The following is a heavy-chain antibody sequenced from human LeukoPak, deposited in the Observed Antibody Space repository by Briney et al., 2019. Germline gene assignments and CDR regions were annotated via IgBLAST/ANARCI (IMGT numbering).Heavy chain of an antibody. Sequence: GGSLRLSCAASGFTFSSYWMHWVRQAPGKGLVWVSRINSDGSSTSYADSVKGRFTISRDNAKNTLYLQMNSLRAEDTAVYYCARGTGDDFWSGYYSPDWFDPWGQGTLVTVSS. CDR3: ARGTGDDFWSGYYSPDWFDP. CDR1: GFTFSSYW. J-gene: IGHJ5*02. D-gene: IGHD3-3*01. V-gene: IGHV3-74*01. CDR2: INSDGSST.